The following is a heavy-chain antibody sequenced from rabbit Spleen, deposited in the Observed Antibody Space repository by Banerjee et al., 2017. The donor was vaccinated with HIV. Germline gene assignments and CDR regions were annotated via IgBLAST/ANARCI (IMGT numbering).Heavy chain of an antibody. Sequence: QSLEESGGDLVKPGASLTLTCTASGVSFSFSSYMCWVRQAPGKGLEWIGCIVSGSGTNTYYASWAKGRFTISKTSSTTVTLQLTSLTVADTATYFCARGYSYGYPGYTYGTSYFNLWGPGTLVTVS. CDR1: GVSFSFSSY. CDR3: ARGYSYGYPGYTYGTSYFNL. J-gene: IGHJ4*01. CDR2: IVSGSGTNT. V-gene: IGHV1S40*01. D-gene: IGHD7-1*01.